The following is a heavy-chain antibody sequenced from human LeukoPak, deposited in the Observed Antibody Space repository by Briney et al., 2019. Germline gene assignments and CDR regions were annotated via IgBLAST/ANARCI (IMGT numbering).Heavy chain of an antibody. CDR1: GGSISSYY. CDR2: IYYSGST. V-gene: IGHV4-59*08. D-gene: IGHD6-19*01. J-gene: IGHJ4*02. Sequence: PSETLSLTCTVYGGSISSYYWSWIRQPPGKGLEWIGYIYYSGSTKYNPSLKSRVTISVDTSKNQFSLNLSSVTAADTAVYYCARHEGRSGWYYFDYWGQGTLVTVSS. CDR3: ARHEGRSGWYYFDY.